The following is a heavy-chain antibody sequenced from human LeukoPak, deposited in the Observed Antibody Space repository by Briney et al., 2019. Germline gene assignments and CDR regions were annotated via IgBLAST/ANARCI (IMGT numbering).Heavy chain of an antibody. Sequence: SETLSLTCTVSGGSVSSGSYYWSWIRQPPGKGLEWIEYIYYSGSTNYNPSLKSRVTISVDTSKNQFSLKLSAVTAADTAVYYCARGPHKFDYWGQGSLVTVSS. CDR2: IYYSGST. J-gene: IGHJ4*02. V-gene: IGHV4-61*01. CDR3: ARGPHKFDY. CDR1: GGSVSSGSYY.